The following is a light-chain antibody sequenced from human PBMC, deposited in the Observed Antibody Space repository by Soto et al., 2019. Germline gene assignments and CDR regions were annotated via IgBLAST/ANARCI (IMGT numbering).Light chain of an antibody. V-gene: IGLV2-14*01. CDR2: EVS. CDR3: SSYTTSSTYV. Sequence: QAVVTQPASVSGSPGQSITISCTGNNSDVGAYNFVSWYRQHPTKAPKLLIYEVSKRPPGISFRFSGSKSASTASLTISGLQAEDEADYYCSSYTTSSTYVFGTGTKLTVL. CDR1: NSDVGAYNF. J-gene: IGLJ1*01.